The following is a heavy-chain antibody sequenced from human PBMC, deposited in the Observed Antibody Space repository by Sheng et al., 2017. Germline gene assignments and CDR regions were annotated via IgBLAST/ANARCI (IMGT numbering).Heavy chain of an antibody. CDR2: IIPIFGTA. J-gene: IGHJ3*02. CDR1: GGTFSSYA. Sequence: QVQLVQSGAEVKKPGSSVKVSCKASGGTFSSYAISWVRQAPGQGLEWMGGIIPIFGTANYAQKFQGRVTITTDESTSTAYMELSSLRSEDTAVYYCARDRGYYDSSGYCATCAFDIWGQGTMVTVSS. D-gene: IGHD3-22*01. V-gene: IGHV1-69*05. CDR3: ARDRGYYDSSGYCATCAFDI.